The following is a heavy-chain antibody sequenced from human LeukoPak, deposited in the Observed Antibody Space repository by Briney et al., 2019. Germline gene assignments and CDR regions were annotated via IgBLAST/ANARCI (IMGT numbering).Heavy chain of an antibody. CDR3: ARETIIVGRAEFGP. V-gene: IGHV4-34*01. CDR2: FDRSGST. D-gene: IGHD3-22*01. J-gene: IGHJ5*02. Sequence: SETLSLTCAVYGGSFSGYSWTWIRQPPGKGLEWIGEFDRSGSTNCNPALKSRLTISVDTSKNQFSLKLSSVTAADTAVYYCARETIIVGRAEFGPWGQGTLVTVSS. CDR1: GGSFSGYS.